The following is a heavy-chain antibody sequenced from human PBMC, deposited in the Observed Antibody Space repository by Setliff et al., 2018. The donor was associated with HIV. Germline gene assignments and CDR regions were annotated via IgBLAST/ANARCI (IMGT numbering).Heavy chain of an antibody. Sequence: GGSLRLSCAASGFTFSKYWMSWVRQAPGKGLEWVANIKQDGNEKYYVDSVKGRFTISRDNAKNSLYLQMNSLRAEDTAVYYCARDQTYYNFWSGYYSPQPHAFDIWGQGTMVTVSS. J-gene: IGHJ3*02. CDR3: ARDQTYYNFWSGYYSPQPHAFDI. CDR1: GFTFSKYW. V-gene: IGHV3-7*01. CDR2: IKQDGNEK. D-gene: IGHD3-3*01.